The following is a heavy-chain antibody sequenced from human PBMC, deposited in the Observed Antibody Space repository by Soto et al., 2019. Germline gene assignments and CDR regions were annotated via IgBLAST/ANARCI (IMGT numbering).Heavy chain of an antibody. CDR3: ARDRAGALYFDY. D-gene: IGHD6-13*01. V-gene: IGHV4-31*03. J-gene: IGHJ4*02. CDR2: IYYSGST. Sequence: QVQLQESGPGLVKPSQTLSLTCTVSGGSISSGGYYWSWIRQHPGKGLEWIGYIYYSGSTYYNPSLKSRVTILVDTSKNQFSLKLSSVTAADTAVYYCARDRAGALYFDYWGQGTLVTVSS. CDR1: GGSISSGGYY.